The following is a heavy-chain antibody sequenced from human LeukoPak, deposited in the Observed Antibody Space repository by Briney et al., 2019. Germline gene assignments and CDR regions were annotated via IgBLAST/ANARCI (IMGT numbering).Heavy chain of an antibody. D-gene: IGHD3-10*01. CDR2: ISSSSSYI. V-gene: IGHV3-21*01. CDR1: GFTFSSYS. CDR3: ARVLSGRGSLYSYYYYMDV. Sequence: GGSLRLSCAASGFTFSSYSMNWVRQAPGKGLEWVSSISSSSSYIYYADSVKGRFTISRDNAKNSLYLQMNSLRAEDTAVYYCARVLSGRGSLYSYYYYMDVWGKGTTVTISS. J-gene: IGHJ6*03.